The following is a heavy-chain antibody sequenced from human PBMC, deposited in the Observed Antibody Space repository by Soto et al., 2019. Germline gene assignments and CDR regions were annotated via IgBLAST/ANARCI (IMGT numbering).Heavy chain of an antibody. D-gene: IGHD6-19*01. J-gene: IGHJ5*02. V-gene: IGHV1-18*01. CDR3: ARDERPVAGTILASIGGGRFDP. CDR1: GYTFTSYG. CDR2: ISAYNGNT. Sequence: QVQLVQSGAEVKKPGASVKVSCKASGYTFTSYGISWVRQAPGQGLEWMGWISAYNGNTNYAQKLQGRVTMTTDTSTSTAYMELRSLRSDDTAVYYCARDERPVAGTILASIGGGRFDPWGQGTLVTVSS.